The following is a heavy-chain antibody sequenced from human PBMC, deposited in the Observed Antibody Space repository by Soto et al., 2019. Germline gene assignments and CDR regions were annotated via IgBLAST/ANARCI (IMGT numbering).Heavy chain of an antibody. V-gene: IGHV4-59*01. D-gene: IGHD1-1*01. CDR3: ARGQEMATTTRQVEFDP. J-gene: IGHJ5*02. CDR1: GGSISSYF. CDR2: IYYSGNT. Sequence: SSETLSLTCTVSGGSISSYFWHWIRQPPGKGLEWIGYIYYSGNTNYNPSLKSRVTISVDTSKNQFSLKLSSVTAADTAVYYCARGQEMATTTRQVEFDPWGQGTLVTVSS.